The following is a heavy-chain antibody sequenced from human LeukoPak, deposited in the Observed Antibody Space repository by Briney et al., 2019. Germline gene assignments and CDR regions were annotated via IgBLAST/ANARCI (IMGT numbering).Heavy chain of an antibody. J-gene: IGHJ4*02. D-gene: IGHD4-17*01. CDR1: GFTFSSYW. V-gene: IGHV3-7*01. CDR3: ARGVDYGDPGYPDY. Sequence: GGSLRLSSAASGFTFSSYWMSWVRQAPRKGLEWVANIKQDGSEKYYVDSVRGRFTISRDNAKNSLYLQMNSLRAEDTAVYYCARGVDYGDPGYPDYWGQGTLVTVSS. CDR2: IKQDGSEK.